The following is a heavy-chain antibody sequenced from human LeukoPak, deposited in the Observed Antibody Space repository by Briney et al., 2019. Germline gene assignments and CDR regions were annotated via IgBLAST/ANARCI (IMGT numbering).Heavy chain of an antibody. Sequence: AGGSLRLSCAASGFTFVSYWMHWVRQAPGKGLVWVSRINGYGSSTDFADSVKGRFTISRDNAKNTRYLQMNSLRAEDTAVYYCARDAPGNTALDYWGQGTLVTVSS. V-gene: IGHV3-74*01. J-gene: IGHJ4*02. CDR1: GFTFVSYW. D-gene: IGHD5-18*01. CDR3: ARDAPGNTALDY. CDR2: INGYGSST.